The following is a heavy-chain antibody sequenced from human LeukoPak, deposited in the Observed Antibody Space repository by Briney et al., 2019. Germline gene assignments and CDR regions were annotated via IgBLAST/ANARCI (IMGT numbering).Heavy chain of an antibody. CDR2: IYYSGST. J-gene: IGHJ6*02. D-gene: IGHD1-26*01. Sequence: SETLSLTCAVYGGSFSGYYWSWIRQPPGKGLEWIAYIYYSGSTEYNPSLKSRVTISVDTSNNQFSLKLSSVTAADTAVYYCARELTIVGAKDGMDVWGQGTTVTVSS. CDR1: GGSFSGYY. V-gene: IGHV4-59*01. CDR3: ARELTIVGAKDGMDV.